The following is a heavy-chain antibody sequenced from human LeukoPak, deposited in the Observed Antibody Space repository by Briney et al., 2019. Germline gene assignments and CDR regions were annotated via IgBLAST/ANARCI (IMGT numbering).Heavy chain of an antibody. CDR2: INSDGSST. D-gene: IGHD3-22*01. Sequence: PGGSLRLSCAASGFTFSSYWMHWVRQAPGKGQVWVSRINSDGSSTSYADSVKGRFTISRDNAKNTLYLQMNSLRAEDTAVYYCARDTWAPSFYDSSGYYYFDYWGQGTLVTVSS. CDR1: GFTFSSYW. CDR3: ARDTWAPSFYDSSGYYYFDY. J-gene: IGHJ4*02. V-gene: IGHV3-74*01.